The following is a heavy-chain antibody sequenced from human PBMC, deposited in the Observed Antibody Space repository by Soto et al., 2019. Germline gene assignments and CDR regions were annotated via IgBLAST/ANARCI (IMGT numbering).Heavy chain of an antibody. CDR2: ISSSGSTI. CDR1: GFTFSDYY. D-gene: IGHD3-3*01. Sequence: QVQLVESGGGLVKPGGSLRLSCAASGFTFSDYYMSWIRQAPGKGLEWISYISSSGSTIYYADSVKGRFTVSRDNAKNSLYLQVNSLRAKDTAIYYCARRAVVRFWSGHDYYYYYMDVWGKGTTVSVSS. J-gene: IGHJ6*03. V-gene: IGHV3-11*01. CDR3: ARRAVVRFWSGHDYYYYYMDV.